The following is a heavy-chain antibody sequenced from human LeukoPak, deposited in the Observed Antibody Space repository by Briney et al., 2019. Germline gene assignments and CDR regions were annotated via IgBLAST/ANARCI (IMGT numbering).Heavy chain of an antibody. V-gene: IGHV4-39*07. CDR3: ARLRRVGATPFDY. CDR1: VGSISSSSYY. J-gene: IGHJ4*02. Sequence: TSETLSLTCTVSVGSISSSSYYWGWIRQPPGKGLEWIGSIYHSGSTYYNPSLKSRVTTSVDTSKNQFSLKLSSVTAADTAVYYCARLRRVGATPFDYWGQGTLVTVSS. D-gene: IGHD1-26*01. CDR2: IYHSGST.